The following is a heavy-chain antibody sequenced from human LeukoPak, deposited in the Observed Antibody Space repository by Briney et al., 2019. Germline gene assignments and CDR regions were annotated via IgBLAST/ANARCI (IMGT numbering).Heavy chain of an antibody. CDR1: VGSISSYY. J-gene: IGHJ4*02. D-gene: IGHD2-15*01. CDR2: IYYSGST. Sequence: SETLSLTCTVSVGSISSYYWSWIRQPPGRGREWIGYIYYSGSTNYNPSLKSRVTISVDTSKNQFSLKLSSVTAADTAVYYCARGLCSGGSCYLGYYFDYWGQGTLVTVSS. CDR3: ARGLCSGGSCYLGYYFDY. V-gene: IGHV4-59*01.